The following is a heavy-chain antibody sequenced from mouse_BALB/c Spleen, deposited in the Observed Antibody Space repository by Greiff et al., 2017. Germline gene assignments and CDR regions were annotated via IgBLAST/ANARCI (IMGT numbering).Heavy chain of an antibody. D-gene: IGHD1-1*01. CDR1: GFSLSSYS. CDR3: ARNYYGSSLYAMDY. Sequence: VMLVESGPGLVAPSQSLSITCTVSGFSLSSYSVHWVRQPPGKGLEWLGMIWGGGSTDYNSALKSRLSISKDNSKSQVFLKMNSLQTDDTAMYYRARNYYGSSLYAMDYWGQGTSVTVSS. V-gene: IGHV2-6-4*01. CDR2: IWGGGST. J-gene: IGHJ4*01.